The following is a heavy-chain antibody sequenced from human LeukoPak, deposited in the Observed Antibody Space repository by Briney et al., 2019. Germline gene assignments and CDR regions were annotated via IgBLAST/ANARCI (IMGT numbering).Heavy chain of an antibody. CDR1: GFTFSSYA. CDR2: ISYDGSNK. Sequence: GGSLRLSCAASGFTFSSYAMHWVRQAPGKGLEWVAVISYDGSNKYYADSVKGRFTISRDNSKNTLYLQMNSLRAEDTAVYYCARELITIFGVDFDYWGQGTLVTVSS. V-gene: IGHV3-30-3*01. CDR3: ARELITIFGVDFDY. J-gene: IGHJ4*02. D-gene: IGHD3-3*01.